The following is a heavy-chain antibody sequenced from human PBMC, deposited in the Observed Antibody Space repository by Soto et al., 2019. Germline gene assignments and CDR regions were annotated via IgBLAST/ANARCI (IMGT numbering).Heavy chain of an antibody. Sequence: QVQLVQSGAEVKKPGASVKVSCKASGYTFTSYGISWVRQAPGQGLEWMGWISAYNGNTNYAQKLQGRVTMTTDTSTSTAYMELRSLRSDDTAVYYCVREVYTMVRGVPYYYYGMDVWGQGTTVTVSS. V-gene: IGHV1-18*01. D-gene: IGHD3-10*01. J-gene: IGHJ6*02. CDR2: ISAYNGNT. CDR3: VREVYTMVRGVPYYYYGMDV. CDR1: GYTFTSYG.